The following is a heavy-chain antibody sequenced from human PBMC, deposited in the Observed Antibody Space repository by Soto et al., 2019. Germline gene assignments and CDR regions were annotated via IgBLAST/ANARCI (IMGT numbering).Heavy chain of an antibody. CDR2: ISGSGGST. D-gene: IGHD6-19*01. V-gene: IGHV3-23*01. J-gene: IGHJ3*02. Sequence: GGSLRLSCAASGFTFSSYAMSWVRQAPGKGLEWVSAISGSGGSTYYADSVKGRFTISRDNSKNTLYLQMNSLRAEDTAVYYCAKEKYSSGWYRGDAFDIWGQGTMVTVSS. CDR1: GFTFSSYA. CDR3: AKEKYSSGWYRGDAFDI.